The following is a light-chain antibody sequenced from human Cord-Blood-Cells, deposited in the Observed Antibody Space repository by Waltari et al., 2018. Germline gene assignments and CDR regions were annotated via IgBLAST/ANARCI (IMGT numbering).Light chain of an antibody. CDR1: SSDVGSYNL. CDR3: CSYAGSSTYV. V-gene: IGLV2-23*01. CDR2: EGR. J-gene: IGLJ1*01. Sequence: QSALTQPASVSGSPGQSITISCTGTSSDVGSYNLVSWYQQHPGKAPKLTIYEGRKRPSGVANRFSGSKSGNTASLTISGLQAEDEADYYCCSYAGSSTYVFGTGTKVTVL.